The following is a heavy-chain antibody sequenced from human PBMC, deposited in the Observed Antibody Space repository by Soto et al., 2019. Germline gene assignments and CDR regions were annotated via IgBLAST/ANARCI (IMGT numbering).Heavy chain of an antibody. Sequence: GGSLRLSCVASGFTFSNYGMHWVRQAPGKGLEWVAVVSYDGSNRYHADSVKGRFTISRDNSKTTLYLQMNSLRAEDTAVYYCAKGPGHSRGWYHGIFDYWGQGTLVTVSS. CDR3: AKGPGHSRGWYHGIFDY. CDR2: VSYDGSNR. D-gene: IGHD6-19*01. CDR1: GFTFSNYG. J-gene: IGHJ4*02. V-gene: IGHV3-30*18.